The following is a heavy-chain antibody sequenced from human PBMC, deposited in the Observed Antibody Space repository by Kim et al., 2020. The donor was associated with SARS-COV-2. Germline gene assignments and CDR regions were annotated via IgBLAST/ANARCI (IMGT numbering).Heavy chain of an antibody. J-gene: IGHJ6*02. V-gene: IGHV3-30*04. CDR3: ARGGDYGSGKRHYYGMDV. CDR2: ISYDGSNK. Sequence: GGSLRLSCAASGFTFSSYAMHWVRQAPGKGLEWVAVISYDGSNKYYADSVKGRFTISRDNSKNTLYLQMNSLRAEDTAVYYCARGGDYGSGKRHYYGMDVWGQGTTVTVSS. D-gene: IGHD3-10*01. CDR1: GFTFSSYA.